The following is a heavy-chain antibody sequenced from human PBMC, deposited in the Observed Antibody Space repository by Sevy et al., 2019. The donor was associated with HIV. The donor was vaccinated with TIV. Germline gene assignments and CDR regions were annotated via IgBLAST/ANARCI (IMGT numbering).Heavy chain of an antibody. D-gene: IGHD2-8*01. CDR1: GFTFSSYA. CDR3: AKDTNGVS. Sequence: GGSLRLSCAASGFTFSSYAMTWVRQAPGKGLEWVSTISGSGAGTYYADSVRGRFTISRDNSKNTLYPQMNSLRAEDTALYYCAKDTNGVSWGQGTLVTVSS. J-gene: IGHJ5*02. CDR2: ISGSGAGT. V-gene: IGHV3-23*01.